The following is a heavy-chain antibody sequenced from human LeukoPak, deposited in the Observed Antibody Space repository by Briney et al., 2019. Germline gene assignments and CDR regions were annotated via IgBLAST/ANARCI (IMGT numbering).Heavy chain of an antibody. CDR3: ASRRLRYFDWSHWFDP. CDR1: GGSFSGYY. D-gene: IGHD3-9*01. Sequence: KPSETLSLTCAVYGGSFSGYYWSWIRQPPGKGLEWIGEINHSGSTNYNPSLKSRVTISVDTSKNQFSLKLSSVTAADTAVYYCASRRLRYFDWSHWFDPWGQGTLVTVSS. CDR2: INHSGST. J-gene: IGHJ5*02. V-gene: IGHV4-34*01.